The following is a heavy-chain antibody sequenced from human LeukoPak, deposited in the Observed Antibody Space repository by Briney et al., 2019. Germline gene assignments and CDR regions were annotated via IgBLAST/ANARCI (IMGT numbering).Heavy chain of an antibody. CDR2: MNPNSGNT. CDR3: ARSAGYYDILTGPYYYYYGMDV. J-gene: IGHJ6*02. V-gene: IGHV1-8*01. CDR1: GCTFTSYD. D-gene: IGHD3-9*01. Sequence: ASAKVSCKASGCTFTSYDINWVRQATGQGLEWMGWMNPNSGNTGYAQKFQGRVTMTRNTSISTAYMELSSLRSEDTAVYYCARSAGYYDILTGPYYYYYGMDVWGQGTTVTVSS.